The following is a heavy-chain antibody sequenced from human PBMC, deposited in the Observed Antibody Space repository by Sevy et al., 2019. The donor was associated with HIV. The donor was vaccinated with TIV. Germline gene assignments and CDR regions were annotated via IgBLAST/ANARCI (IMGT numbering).Heavy chain of an antibody. CDR3: VEANYCSSTSCSYDY. CDR1: GFTFSSYA. D-gene: IGHD2-2*01. Sequence: GGSLRLSCSASGFTFSSYAMHWVRQAPGKGLEYVSAISSNGGSTYYADSVKGRFTISRDNSKNTLYLQMSSLRAEDTAVYYCVEANYCSSTSCSYDYWGQGTLVTVSS. V-gene: IGHV3-64D*06. J-gene: IGHJ4*02. CDR2: ISSNGGST.